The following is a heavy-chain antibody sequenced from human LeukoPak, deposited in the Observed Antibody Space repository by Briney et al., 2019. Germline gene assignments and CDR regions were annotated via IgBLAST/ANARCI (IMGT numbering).Heavy chain of an antibody. J-gene: IGHJ4*02. D-gene: IGHD3-22*01. CDR3: ARLYYYDTSGPPL. V-gene: IGHV4-39*01. CDR1: GGSISSSSYY. CDR2: IYYSGRT. Sequence: PSETLSLTCTISGGSISSSSYYWGWIRQSPGKGLEWIGSIYYSGRTYYNPSLKSRVTISVDTSKNEFSLKLSSVTAADTAMYYCARLYYYDTSGPPLWGQGTLVTVSS.